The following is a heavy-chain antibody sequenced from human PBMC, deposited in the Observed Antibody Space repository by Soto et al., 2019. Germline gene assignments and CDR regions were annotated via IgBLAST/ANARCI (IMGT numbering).Heavy chain of an antibody. CDR2: IKSKNDGGAA. V-gene: IGHV3-15*01. Sequence: EVQVVESGGDLVEPGGSLRLSCVTSGFMFSSAWMSWVRQGPGKGLEWVARIKSKNDGGAADYAAPVNGRFSISRDDSKSTVYLQMNSLRAEDTALYYCVEGWTDFWGQGTLVTVSS. J-gene: IGHJ4*02. CDR1: GFMFSSAW. CDR3: VEGWTDF. D-gene: IGHD6-19*01.